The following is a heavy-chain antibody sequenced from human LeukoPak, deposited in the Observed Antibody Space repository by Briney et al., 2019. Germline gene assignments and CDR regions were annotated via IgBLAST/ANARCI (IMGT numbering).Heavy chain of an antibody. Sequence: GGSLILSCAASGFPFSDYAMSWVRQAPGKGLEWVSSISGSGGTTYYADSVKGRFTISRDNSKNTLYLQMSSLRAEDTAVYYCANHLDYYRSRSRFDPWGQGTLVTVSS. CDR2: ISGSGGTT. CDR3: ANHLDYYRSRSRFDP. D-gene: IGHD3-10*01. V-gene: IGHV3-23*01. CDR1: GFPFSDYA. J-gene: IGHJ5*02.